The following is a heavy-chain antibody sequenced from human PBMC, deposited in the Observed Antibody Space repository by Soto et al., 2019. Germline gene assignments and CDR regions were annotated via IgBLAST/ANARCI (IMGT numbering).Heavy chain of an antibody. CDR2: IIPIFGTA. J-gene: IGHJ4*02. V-gene: IGHV1-69*13. D-gene: IGHD5-12*01. CDR3: ARVLPVGYDPFDY. Sequence: SVKVSCKASGGTFSSYAISWVRQAPGQGLEWMGGIIPIFGTAIYAQKFQGRVKITADESTSTAYMELSSLRSEDTAVYYCARVLPVGYDPFDYWGQGTLVTVSS. CDR1: GGTFSSYA.